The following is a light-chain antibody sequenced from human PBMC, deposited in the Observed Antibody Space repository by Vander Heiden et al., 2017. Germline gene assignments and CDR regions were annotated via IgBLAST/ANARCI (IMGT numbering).Light chain of an antibody. CDR1: QSVSSY. CDR2: DAS. J-gene: IGKJ3*01. Sequence: EIVLTQSPATLSLSPGERATLSCRASQSVSSYLAWYQQKPGQAPRLLIYDASNRATGIPARFSGSGSGTDFTLTISSLEPEDFAVYYCQQRSNWPPIFTLGHGTKVNIK. CDR3: QQRSNWPPIFT. V-gene: IGKV3-11*01.